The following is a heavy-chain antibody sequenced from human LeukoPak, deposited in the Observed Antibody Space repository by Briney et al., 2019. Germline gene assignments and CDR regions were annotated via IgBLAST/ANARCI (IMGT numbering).Heavy chain of an antibody. CDR2: ISYDGSNK. CDR3: ARGANYDFWSGYTTDGYNWFDP. D-gene: IGHD3-3*01. V-gene: IGHV3-30*03. CDR1: GFTFSSYG. J-gene: IGHJ5*02. Sequence: GGSLRLSCAASGFTFSSYGMHWVRQAPGKGLEWVAVISYDGSNKYYADSVKGRFTISRDNSENTLYLQMNSLRAEDTAVYYCARGANYDFWSGYTTDGYNWFDPWGQGTPVTVSS.